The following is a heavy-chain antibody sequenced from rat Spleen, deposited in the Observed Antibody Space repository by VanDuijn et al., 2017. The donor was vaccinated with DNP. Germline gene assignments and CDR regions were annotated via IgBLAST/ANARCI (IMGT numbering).Heavy chain of an antibody. J-gene: IGHJ4*01. Sequence: EVQLVETGGGLVQPGRSLKLSCVASGFTFNTYWMFWVRQAPGKGLEWVASINPDGASTYCLDSVKGRFTISRDNAKSSLYLQMNSLKSEDTATYYCARRADYYAMDAWGQGTSVTVSS. CDR3: ARRADYYAMDA. CDR1: GFTFNTYW. D-gene: IGHD4-1*01. CDR2: INPDGAST. V-gene: IGHV5-58*01.